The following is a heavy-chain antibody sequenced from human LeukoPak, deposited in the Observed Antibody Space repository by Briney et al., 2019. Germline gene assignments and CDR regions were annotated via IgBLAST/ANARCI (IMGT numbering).Heavy chain of an antibody. Sequence: SETLSLTCTVSGGSISSYYWSWIRQPPGKGLEWIGYIYYSGSTNYNPSLKSRVTISVDTSKNQFSLKLSSVTAEDTAVYYCARGGVYYDSSGYYPGRDYWGQGTLVTVSS. CDR1: GGSISSYY. D-gene: IGHD3-22*01. CDR2: IYYSGST. V-gene: IGHV4-59*01. CDR3: ARGGVYYDSSGYYPGRDY. J-gene: IGHJ4*02.